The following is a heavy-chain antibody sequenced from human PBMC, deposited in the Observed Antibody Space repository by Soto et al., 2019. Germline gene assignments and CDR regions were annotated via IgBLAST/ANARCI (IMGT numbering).Heavy chain of an antibody. J-gene: IGHJ5*02. D-gene: IGHD5-12*01. Sequence: LRLSCAASGFILNDHYMSWIRQAPGKGLEWVSYIDTSSSYTNYADSVKGRFTISRDNAKNSLYLQMNSLRAEDTAVYYCAREWDGDGYNSGWFDPWGQGTLVTVSS. V-gene: IGHV3-11*06. CDR2: IDTSSSYT. CDR3: AREWDGDGYNSGWFDP. CDR1: GFILNDHY.